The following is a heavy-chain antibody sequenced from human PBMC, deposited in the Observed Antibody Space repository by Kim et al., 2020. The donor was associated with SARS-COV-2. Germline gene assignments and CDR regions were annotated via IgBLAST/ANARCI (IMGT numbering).Heavy chain of an antibody. J-gene: IGHJ6*02. CDR2: ISSSSSYT. CDR3: ARESGIAVAGSYYYYGMDV. D-gene: IGHD6-19*01. CDR1: GFTFSDYY. V-gene: IGHV3-11*05. Sequence: GGSLRLSCAASGFTFSDYYMSWIRQAPGKGLEWVSYISSSSSYTNYADSVKGRFTISRDNAKNSLYLQMNSLRAEDTAVYYCARESGIAVAGSYYYYGMDVWGQGTTVTVSS.